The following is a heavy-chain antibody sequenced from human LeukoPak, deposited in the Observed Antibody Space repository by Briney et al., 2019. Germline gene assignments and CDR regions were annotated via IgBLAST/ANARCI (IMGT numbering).Heavy chain of an antibody. CDR3: ARDLYPGGGANWFDP. CDR1: GFTFSDYY. V-gene: IGHV3-11*01. Sequence: GGSLRLSCAASGFTFSDYYMSWIRQAPGKGLEWVSYISSSGSTIYYADSVKGRFTISRDNAKNSLYLQMNSLRAEDTAAYYCARDLYPGGGANWFDPWGQGTLVTVSS. CDR2: ISSSGSTI. J-gene: IGHJ5*02. D-gene: IGHD3-16*01.